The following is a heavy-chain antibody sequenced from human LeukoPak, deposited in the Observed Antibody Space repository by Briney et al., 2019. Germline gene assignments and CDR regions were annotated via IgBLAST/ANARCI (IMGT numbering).Heavy chain of an antibody. D-gene: IGHD3-10*01. V-gene: IGHV3-53*01. J-gene: IGHJ4*02. CDR2: INPDGGS. CDR3: ARSGVATCHY. Sequence: GSLRLSCQASGFTFCDYCMSWIRQASGKGLEWVSSINPDGGSFFADSVSGRSTISRDDSRSVVYLQMNTLSAEDTAVYYCARSGVATCHYWGQGILVTVSS. CDR1: GFTFCDYC.